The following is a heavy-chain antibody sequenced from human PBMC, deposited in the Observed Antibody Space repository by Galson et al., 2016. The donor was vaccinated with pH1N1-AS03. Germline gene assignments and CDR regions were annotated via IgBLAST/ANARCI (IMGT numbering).Heavy chain of an antibody. J-gene: IGHJ4*02. CDR1: GFTFNRHA. V-gene: IGHV3-30*18. CDR2: MSYDGSTK. D-gene: IGHD2/OR15-2a*01. Sequence: SLRLSCAASGFTFNRHAMHWVRQASGKGLEWAAIMSYDGSTKYYTDSVRDRFTISRDNSKKTLYLHMSSLRAEDTAVYYCAKDLHFYDSYYLDYWGRGTLVIVSS. CDR3: AKDLHFYDSYYLDY.